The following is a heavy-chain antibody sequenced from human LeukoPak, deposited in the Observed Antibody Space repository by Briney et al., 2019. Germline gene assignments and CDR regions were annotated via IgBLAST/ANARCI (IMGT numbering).Heavy chain of an antibody. V-gene: IGHV1-18*01. CDR1: GYSFSKFG. CDR2: ISAQNGDT. D-gene: IGHD6-13*01. J-gene: IGHJ4*02. CDR3: VREPAGYSSTWPYDY. Sequence: ASVKVSCKTSGYSFSKFGISWVRQAPGQGLEWMGWISAQNGDTYYAQQVQGRVTMTTDTSTGTAYMKLKSLTPDDTAVYYCVREPAGYSSTWPYDYWGQGTLVTVSS.